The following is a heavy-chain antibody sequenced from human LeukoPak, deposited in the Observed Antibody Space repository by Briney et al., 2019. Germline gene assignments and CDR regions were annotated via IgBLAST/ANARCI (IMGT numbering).Heavy chain of an antibody. CDR1: GFTFDDHA. D-gene: IGHD3-22*01. V-gene: IGHV3-43*02. Sequence: GGSLRLSCAASGFTFDDHAMHWVRQAPGKGLEWVSLISGDGGSTYYADSVKGRFTISRDNSKNSLYLQMNSLRTEDTALYYCAMNYYYDSSGYYSGAFDIWGQGTMVTVSS. CDR3: AMNYYYDSSGYYSGAFDI. J-gene: IGHJ3*02. CDR2: ISGDGGST.